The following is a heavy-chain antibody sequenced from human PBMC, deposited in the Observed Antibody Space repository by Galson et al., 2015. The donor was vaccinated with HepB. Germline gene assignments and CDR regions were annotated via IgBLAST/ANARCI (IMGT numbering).Heavy chain of an antibody. CDR1: GFTFSNYG. D-gene: IGHD3-3*01. CDR2: LNSGGKT. CDR3: ARWRGAQSEFDH. J-gene: IGHJ4*02. V-gene: IGHV3-23*01. Sequence: SLRLSCAASGFTFSNYGMAWVRQAPGKGLEWVSHLNSGGKTEDAESVKGRFTISRDSSKRTLYLQMNSLRVEDTAIYYCARWRGAQSEFDHWGQGTPVTVSS.